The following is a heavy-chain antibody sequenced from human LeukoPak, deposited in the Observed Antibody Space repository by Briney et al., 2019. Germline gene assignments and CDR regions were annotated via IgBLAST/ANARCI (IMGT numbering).Heavy chain of an antibody. J-gene: IGHJ4*02. CDR2: IDTSGST. CDR1: GGSISSGSYY. D-gene: IGHD1-14*01. V-gene: IGHV4-61*02. CDR3: ASSLGTTTDFDY. Sequence: ASQTLSLTCTVSGGSISSGSYYWSWIRQPAGKGLEWIGRIDTSGSTNYNPSLKSRVTISVDTSKNQFSLKLSSVTAADPAVYYCASSLGTTTDFDYWGQGTLVTVSS.